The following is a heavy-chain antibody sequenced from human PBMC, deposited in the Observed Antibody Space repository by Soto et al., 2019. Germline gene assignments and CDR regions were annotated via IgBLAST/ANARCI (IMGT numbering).Heavy chain of an antibody. J-gene: IGHJ5*02. V-gene: IGHV4-59*01. CDR2: IHYAGST. D-gene: IGHD2-2*01. CDR1: GGSISPYY. CDR3: ARVLSRSTWFDP. Sequence: PSETLSLTCTVSGGSISPYYWSWIRQPPGKGLQYIGYIHYAGSTSYNPSLERRVIMSVDTSKNHFSLKLSSVTAADTAVYYCARVLSRSTWFDPWGHGTLVTVSS.